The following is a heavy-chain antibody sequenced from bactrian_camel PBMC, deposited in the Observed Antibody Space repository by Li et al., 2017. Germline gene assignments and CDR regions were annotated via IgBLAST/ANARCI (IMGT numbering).Heavy chain of an antibody. J-gene: IGHJ4*01. CDR2: LYSDGSNR. V-gene: IGHV3-2*01. D-gene: IGHD3*01. CDR3: ATDLIPVLQAD. Sequence: HVQLVESGGGLARPGGSLRLSCEASGFTFSRDSMSWVRQAPGKGLEWVSSLYSDGSNRYYSESAKGRFTISRDDAKNTVYLQMNSLKTEDTAVYYCATDLIPVLQADWGQGTQVTVS. CDR1: GFTFSRDS.